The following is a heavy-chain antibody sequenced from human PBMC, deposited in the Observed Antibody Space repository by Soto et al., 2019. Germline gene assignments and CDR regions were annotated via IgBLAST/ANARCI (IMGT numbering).Heavy chain of an antibody. CDR1: GFTFSSYS. D-gene: IGHD1-26*01. V-gene: IGHV3-21*01. CDR2: ISSSSSYI. J-gene: IGHJ3*02. Sequence: EVQLVASGGGLVKPGGSLRLSCAASGFTFSSYSMNWVRQAPGKGLEWVSSISSSSSYIYSADSVKGRFTISRDNAKNSLYLQMNSLRAEDTAVYYCARVGSYFAFAIWGQGTMVTVSS. CDR3: ARVGSYFAFAI.